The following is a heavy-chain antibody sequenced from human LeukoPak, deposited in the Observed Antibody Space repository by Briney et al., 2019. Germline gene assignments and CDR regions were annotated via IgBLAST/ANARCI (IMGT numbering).Heavy chain of an antibody. Sequence: SETLSLTCTVSGGSISSSSYYWGWIRQPPGKGLEWIGSIYYSGSTYYNPSLKSRVTISLDTSKNQFSLRLISVTAADTAVYYCARHLPFNLGGAKDWGQGTLVTVSS. J-gene: IGHJ4*02. CDR2: IYYSGST. D-gene: IGHD3-16*01. CDR3: ARHLPFNLGGAKD. V-gene: IGHV4-39*01. CDR1: GGSISSSSYY.